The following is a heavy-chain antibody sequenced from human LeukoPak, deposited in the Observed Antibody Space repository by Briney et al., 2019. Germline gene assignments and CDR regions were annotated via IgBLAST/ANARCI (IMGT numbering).Heavy chain of an antibody. V-gene: IGHV3-30*02. Sequence: AGGSLRLSCAASGFTFSNYGIHWVRQAPGKWLEWVAFIRYDGSNRYYADSVKGRFTISRDNSKNTLYLQMNSLRVEDTAMYYCAKDVVGATNIDYWGQGTLVTVSS. CDR3: AKDVVGATNIDY. D-gene: IGHD1-26*01. CDR1: GFTFSNYG. CDR2: IRYDGSNR. J-gene: IGHJ4*02.